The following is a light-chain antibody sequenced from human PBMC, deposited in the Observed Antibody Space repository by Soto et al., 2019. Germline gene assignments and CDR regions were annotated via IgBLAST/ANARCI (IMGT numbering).Light chain of an antibody. Sequence: QTVVTQEPAFSVSPGGTVRLTCGLTSGSVSGSYYPSWYQQTPGQAPRTLIQNTNTRSSGVPDRFSGSILGNKAALTITGAQADDEGDYYCALYMSSAISFGGGTKLTVL. CDR1: SGSVSGSYY. V-gene: IGLV8-61*01. CDR3: ALYMSSAIS. J-gene: IGLJ2*01. CDR2: NTN.